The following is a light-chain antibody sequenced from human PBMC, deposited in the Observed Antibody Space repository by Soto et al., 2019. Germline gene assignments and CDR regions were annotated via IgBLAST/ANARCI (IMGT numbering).Light chain of an antibody. J-gene: IGKJ1*01. CDR2: AAS. V-gene: IGKV3-20*01. CDR1: QTGDSRY. CDR3: QQYDSTVWT. Sequence: EIVLTQSPGTLPLSPGETATLSCRSSQTGDSRYLAWYQQKRGQAPRLLIYAASSRATGVPDRFSGSGSGTDFTLTIRRLEPEDFAVYYCQQYDSTVWTFGQGTKVDIK.